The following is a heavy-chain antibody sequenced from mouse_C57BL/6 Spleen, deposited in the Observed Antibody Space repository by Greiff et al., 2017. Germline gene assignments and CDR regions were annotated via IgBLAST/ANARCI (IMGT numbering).Heavy chain of an antibody. J-gene: IGHJ3*01. D-gene: IGHD2-4*01. V-gene: IGHV1-53*01. CDR1: GYTFTSYW. Sequence: QVQLKQPGTELVKPGASVKLSCKASGYTFTSYWMHWVKQRPGQGLEWIGNINPSNGGTNYNEKFKSKATLTVDKSSSTAYMQLSSLTSEDSAVYYCARQRGDYDGAWFAYWGQGTLVTVSA. CDR3: ARQRGDYDGAWFAY. CDR2: INPSNGGT.